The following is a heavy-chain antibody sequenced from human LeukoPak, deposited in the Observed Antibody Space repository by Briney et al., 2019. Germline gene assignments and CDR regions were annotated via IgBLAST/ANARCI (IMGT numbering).Heavy chain of an antibody. V-gene: IGHV4-59*01. CDR3: ARDRGEGYSIGWYAIDY. CDR2: IYYSGST. D-gene: IGHD6-19*01. Sequence: SETLSLTCTVSGGSITNYYWNWIRQPPGKGLEWIGYIYYSGSTTYNPSLESRVTISVEASKNQFSLKLTSVTAADTAVYYCARDRGEGYSIGWYAIDYWGQGTLVTVSS. CDR1: GGSITNYY. J-gene: IGHJ4*02.